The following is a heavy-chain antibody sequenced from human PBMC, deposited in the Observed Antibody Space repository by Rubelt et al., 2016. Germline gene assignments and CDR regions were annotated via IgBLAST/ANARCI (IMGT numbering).Heavy chain of an antibody. D-gene: IGHD3-22*01. CDR2: IYWDDDK. V-gene: IGHV2-5*02. CDR3: AHLYYYDSLNAFDI. CDR1: GFSLSTSGVG. Sequence: QITLKESGPTLVKPTQTLTLTCTFSGFSLSTSGVGVGWIRQSPGKALEWLALIYWDDDKRYSPSLKSRLTITKDTSKNQVVPTMTNMDPVDTATYYCAHLYYYDSLNAFDIWGQGTMVTVSS. J-gene: IGHJ3*02.